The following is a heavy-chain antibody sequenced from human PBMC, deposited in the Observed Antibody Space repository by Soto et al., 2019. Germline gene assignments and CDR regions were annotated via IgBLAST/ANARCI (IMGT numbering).Heavy chain of an antibody. J-gene: IGHJ4*02. Sequence: EVQLLESGGGLVQPGGSLRLSCAASGFTFSSYAMSWVRQAPGKGLEWVSGISGSGGSTYYADSMKGRFTISRNNSKNTLYLQINILRVEDTAVYYCAKVGIYCSNGVCTAFWGQGTLVTVSS. V-gene: IGHV3-23*01. CDR2: ISGSGGST. CDR3: AKVGIYCSNGVCTAF. CDR1: GFTFSSYA. D-gene: IGHD2-8*01.